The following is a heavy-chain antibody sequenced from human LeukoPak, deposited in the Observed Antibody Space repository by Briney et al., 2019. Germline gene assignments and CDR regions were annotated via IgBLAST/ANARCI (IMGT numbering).Heavy chain of an antibody. D-gene: IGHD6-25*01. V-gene: IGHV1-18*01. CDR2: ISAYNGNT. CDR1: GYTFTSYG. J-gene: IGHJ6*02. CDR3: ARGGRDYYYYYGMDV. Sequence: RASVKVSCKASGYTFTSYGISWVRQAPGQGLEWMGWISAYNGNTNYAQKLQGRVTMTTDTSTSTAYMELRSLRSDDTAVYYCARGGRDYYYYYGMDVWGQGTTVTVSS.